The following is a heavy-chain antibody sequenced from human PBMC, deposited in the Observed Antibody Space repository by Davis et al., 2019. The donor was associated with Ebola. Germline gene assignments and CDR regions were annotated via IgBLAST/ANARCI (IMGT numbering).Heavy chain of an antibody. J-gene: IGHJ4*02. CDR3: ARLGVATTPFDY. CDR1: GGSFSGYY. CDR2: IYYSGST. Sequence: MPSETLSLTCAVYGGSFSGYYWSWIRQPPGKGLEWIGYIYYSGSTNYNPSLKSRVTISVDTSKNQFSLKLRSVTAADTAVYYCARLGVATTPFDYWGQGTLVTVSS. V-gene: IGHV4-59*08. D-gene: IGHD5-12*01.